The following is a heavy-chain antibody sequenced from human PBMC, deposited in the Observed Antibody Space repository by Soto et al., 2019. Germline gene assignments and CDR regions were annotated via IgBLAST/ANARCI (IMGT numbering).Heavy chain of an antibody. CDR2: INAGYGNT. V-gene: IGHV1-3*01. CDR1: GYTFSSYA. Sequence: VASVKVSYKASGYTFSSYAMHWVRQAPGQRLEGMGWINAGYGNTKSSQKFQDRVTISRDTSASTAYMELTSLRSEVTALYYCARDTGDGTFDFWGQGTLVTVSS. D-gene: IGHD7-27*01. J-gene: IGHJ4*02. CDR3: ARDTGDGTFDF.